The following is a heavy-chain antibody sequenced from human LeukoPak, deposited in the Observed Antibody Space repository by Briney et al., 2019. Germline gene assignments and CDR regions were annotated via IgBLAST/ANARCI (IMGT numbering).Heavy chain of an antibody. V-gene: IGHV1-69*04. J-gene: IGHJ4*02. D-gene: IGHD6-19*01. Sequence: SVKISCKASGGTFSSYAISWVRQAPGQGLEWMGRIIPILGIANYAQKFQGRVTITADKSTSTAYMELSSLRSEDTAVYYCARGDSPYSSGWLRDFDYWGQGTLVTVSS. CDR3: ARGDSPYSSGWLRDFDY. CDR1: GGTFSSYA. CDR2: IIPILGIA.